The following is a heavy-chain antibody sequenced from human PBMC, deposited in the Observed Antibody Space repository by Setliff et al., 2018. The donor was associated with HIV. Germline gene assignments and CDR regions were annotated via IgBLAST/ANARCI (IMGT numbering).Heavy chain of an antibody. CDR3: ASPFGASDSGGHEYEAFAI. CDR1: GYSVTGHY. V-gene: IGHV1-2*06. Sequence: GASVKVSCKASGYSVTGHYIHWVRQAPGQGLEWLGRNDPNSGGTKYAQKFQGRVTMSRDTSITTAYMELSRLRSDDTAVYYCASPFGASDSGGHEYEAFAIWGQGTMVTVSS. J-gene: IGHJ3*02. CDR2: NDPNSGGT. D-gene: IGHD3-22*01.